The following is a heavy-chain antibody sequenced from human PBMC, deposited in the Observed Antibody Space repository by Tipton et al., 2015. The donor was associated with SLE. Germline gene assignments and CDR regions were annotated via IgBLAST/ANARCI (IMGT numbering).Heavy chain of an antibody. CDR3: ARSSATGFYYMDV. V-gene: IGHV4-59*01. CDR2: IYYSGST. J-gene: IGHJ6*03. CDR1: GGSISSYY. D-gene: IGHD3-10*01. Sequence: TLSLTCTVSGGSISSYYWSWIWQPPGKGLEWIGYIYYSGSTNYNPSLKSRVTISVDTSKNEFSLKLSSVTAADTAVYYCARSSATGFYYMDVWGKGTTVTVSS.